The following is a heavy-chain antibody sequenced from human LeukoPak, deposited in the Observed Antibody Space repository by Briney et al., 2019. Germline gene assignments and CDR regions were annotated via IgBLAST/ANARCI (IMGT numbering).Heavy chain of an antibody. CDR2: ISHDGTIQ. J-gene: IGHJ4*02. CDR3: AKAPYIRGYYFDF. D-gene: IGHD3-22*01. Sequence: GGSLRLSCAASGFTFTNYGMHWVRQAPGKGLEWVAIISHDGTIQHYGDSLKGRFTISRDNSKNTVSLQVNNLRPEDTAVYFCAKAPYIRGYYFDFWGQGIPDSVSS. V-gene: IGHV3-30*18. CDR1: GFTFTNYG.